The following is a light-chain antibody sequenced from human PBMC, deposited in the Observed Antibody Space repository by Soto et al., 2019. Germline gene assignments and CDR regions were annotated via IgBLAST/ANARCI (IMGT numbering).Light chain of an antibody. CDR2: RGN. V-gene: IGLV1-47*01. Sequence: QSVLTQPPSVSGTPGPRVNISCSGSSSNIGRDYVYWYQQFPGTAPKLLIYRGNQRPSGVPDRFSGSKSGTSASLAISGLRSDDESDYYCVAWDDSLSGYVFGTGTKLTVL. CDR3: VAWDDSLSGYV. CDR1: SSNIGRDY. J-gene: IGLJ1*01.